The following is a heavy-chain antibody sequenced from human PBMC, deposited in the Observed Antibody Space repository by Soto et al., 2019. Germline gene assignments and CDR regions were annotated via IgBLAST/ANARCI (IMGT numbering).Heavy chain of an antibody. CDR2: VDDSGTT. Sequence: IRQPPGKGLEWIGNVDDSGTTKYNPSLRSRVTISVDTSTNQFSLKLSSVIAADTAVYYCSRDVSCSGGSCYPNDWFDPWGQGTLVTVSS. CDR3: SRDVSCSGGSCYPNDWFDP. D-gene: IGHD2-15*01. J-gene: IGHJ5*02. V-gene: IGHV4-59*01.